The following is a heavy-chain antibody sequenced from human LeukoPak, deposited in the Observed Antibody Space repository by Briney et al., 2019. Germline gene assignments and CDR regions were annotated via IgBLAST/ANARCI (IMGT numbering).Heavy chain of an antibody. CDR2: FDPEDGET. V-gene: IGHV1-24*01. J-gene: IGHJ4*02. Sequence: ASVKVSCKVSGYTLTELSMHWVRQAPGKGLEWMGGFDPEDGETIYAQKFQGRVTMTEDTSTDTAYMELSSLRSEDTAVYYCATAPLLWFGELFFDYWGQGTLVTVSS. CDR1: GYTLTELS. CDR3: ATAPLLWFGELFFDY. D-gene: IGHD3-10*01.